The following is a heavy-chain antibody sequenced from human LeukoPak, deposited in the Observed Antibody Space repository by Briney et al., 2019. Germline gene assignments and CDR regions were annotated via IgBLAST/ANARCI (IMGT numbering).Heavy chain of an antibody. Sequence: GGSLRLSCAASGFTFSSYWMSWVRQAPGKGLEWVANIKQDGSNKYYADSVKGRFTISRDNSKNTLYLQVNSLRAEDTAVYYCAKENRERDFDYWGQGTLVTVSS. D-gene: IGHD5-24*01. J-gene: IGHJ4*02. CDR1: GFTFSSYW. V-gene: IGHV3-7*01. CDR3: AKENRERDFDY. CDR2: IKQDGSNK.